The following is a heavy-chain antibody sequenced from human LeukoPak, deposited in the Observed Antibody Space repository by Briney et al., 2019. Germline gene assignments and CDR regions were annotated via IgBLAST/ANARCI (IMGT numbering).Heavy chain of an antibody. Sequence: PSETLSLTCTVSGGSINNYYWSWIRQPPGRALEWVGYIYYTGSTNYNPSLESRVTISVDTSKNQFSLNLYSVTAADTAVYYCARVEYYYGMDVWGQGTTVTVSS. CDR1: GGSINNYY. J-gene: IGHJ6*02. CDR2: IYYTGST. V-gene: IGHV4-59*01. D-gene: IGHD5-24*01. CDR3: ARVEYYYGMDV.